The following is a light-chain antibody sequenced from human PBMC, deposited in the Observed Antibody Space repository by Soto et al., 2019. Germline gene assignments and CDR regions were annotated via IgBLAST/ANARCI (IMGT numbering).Light chain of an antibody. CDR1: QSVSSN. Sequence: EIVMTQSPATLSVSPGERATLSCRASQSVSSNLAWYQQKPGQAPRLLIYGASTRATDIPARVSGSGSGTEFTLSISSLQSEDVAVYYCQQYNNWPPFTFGPGTKVDI. J-gene: IGKJ3*01. CDR2: GAS. CDR3: QQYNNWPPFT. V-gene: IGKV3-15*01.